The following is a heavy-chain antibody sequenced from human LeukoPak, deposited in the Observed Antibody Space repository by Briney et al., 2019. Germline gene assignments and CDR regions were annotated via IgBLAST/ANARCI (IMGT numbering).Heavy chain of an antibody. D-gene: IGHD3-10*01. CDR3: ARDGKYYYGSGSYSFDY. J-gene: IGHJ4*02. CDR1: GYTFTSYG. CDR2: ISAYNGNT. Sequence: ASVKVSCKASGYTFTSYGISWVRQAPGQGLEWMGWISAYNGNTNYAQKLQGRVTMTTDTSTGTAYMELRSLRSDDTAVYYCARDGKYYYGSGSYSFDYWGQGTLVTVSS. V-gene: IGHV1-18*04.